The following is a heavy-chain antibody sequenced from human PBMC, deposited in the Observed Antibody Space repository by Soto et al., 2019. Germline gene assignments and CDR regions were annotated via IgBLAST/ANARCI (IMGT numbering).Heavy chain of an antibody. Sequence: QVQLVQSGAEVKKPGASVKVSCKASGYTFTSYGISWVRQAPGQGLEWMGWISAYNGNTNYAQKLQGRVTMTTDTSTSTAYSELRSLRSDDTAVYYGARVPGQWPHRAYRGDYWGQGTLVTVSS. CDR2: ISAYNGNT. J-gene: IGHJ4*02. CDR1: GYTFTSYG. V-gene: IGHV1-18*01. D-gene: IGHD6-19*01. CDR3: ARVPGQWPHRAYRGDY.